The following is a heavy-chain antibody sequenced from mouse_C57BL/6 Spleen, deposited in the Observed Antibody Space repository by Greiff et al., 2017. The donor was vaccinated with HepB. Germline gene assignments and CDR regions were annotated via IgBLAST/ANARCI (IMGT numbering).Heavy chain of an antibody. D-gene: IGHD1-1*01. Sequence: EVQGVESGGGLVKPGGSLKLSCAASGFTFSDYGMHWVRQAPEKGLEWVAYISSVSSTIYYADTVKGRFTISRDNAKNTLFLQMTSLRSEDTAMYYCARNSYYYGSSYVHYAMDYWGQGTSVTVSS. V-gene: IGHV5-17*01. CDR3: ARNSYYYGSSYVHYAMDY. J-gene: IGHJ4*01. CDR1: GFTFSDYG. CDR2: ISSVSSTI.